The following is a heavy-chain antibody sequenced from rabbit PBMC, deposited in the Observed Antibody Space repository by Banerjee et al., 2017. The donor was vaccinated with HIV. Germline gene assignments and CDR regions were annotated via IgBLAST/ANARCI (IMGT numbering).Heavy chain of an antibody. J-gene: IGHJ4*01. CDR3: ARNDGGGAGFDL. CDR2: IYAGYSGRP. V-gene: IGHV1S45*01. Sequence: QEQLVESGGGLVQPEGSLTLTCTASGFSFSSSYYMCWVRQAPGKGLEWIGCIYAGYSGRPYYASWAKGRFTISKTSSTTVTLQMTSLTAADTATYFCARNDGGGAGFDLWGPGTLVTFS. D-gene: IGHD4-2*01. CDR1: GFSFSSSYY.